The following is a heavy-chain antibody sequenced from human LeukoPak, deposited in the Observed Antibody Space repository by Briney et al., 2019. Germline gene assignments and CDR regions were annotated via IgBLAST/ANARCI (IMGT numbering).Heavy chain of an antibody. D-gene: IGHD3-3*01. CDR2: INEDGSEK. J-gene: IGHJ6*03. CDR3: ARAIFGVVILYYMDV. CDR1: GFAFNTYC. V-gene: IGHV3-7*01. Sequence: GGSLRLSCAASGFAFNTYCMNWIRQAPGEGLEWVANINEDGSEKSYVDSVVGRFTISRDNAKNSLSLQMNSLRAEDTAVYYCARAIFGVVILYYMDVWGKGTTVTVSS.